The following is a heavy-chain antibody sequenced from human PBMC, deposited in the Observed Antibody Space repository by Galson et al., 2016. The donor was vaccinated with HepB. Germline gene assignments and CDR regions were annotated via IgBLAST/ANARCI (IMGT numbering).Heavy chain of an antibody. D-gene: IGHD3-16*02. Sequence: SVTVSCRASGYSFNSYGLNWVRQAPGQGLEWMGWINTNTGNPTYAQRFPGRFVFPLDSSVSTAYLQISSLKAEDTAAYYCARVWRGGVIDTFDYYYYGMDVWGQGTTVTVSS. CDR3: ARVWRGGVIDTFDYYYYGMDV. V-gene: IGHV7-4-1*02. CDR1: GYSFNSYG. CDR2: INTNTGNP. J-gene: IGHJ6*02.